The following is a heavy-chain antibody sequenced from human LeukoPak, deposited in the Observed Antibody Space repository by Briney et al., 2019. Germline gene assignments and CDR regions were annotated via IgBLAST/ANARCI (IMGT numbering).Heavy chain of an antibody. Sequence: PGGSLRLSCAASGFTFSSYSMNWVRQAPGKGLEWVANIKQDGSEKYYVDSVKGRFTISRDNAKNSLYLQMNSLRAEDMAVYYCARSIWFGESNFDYWGEGALVTVSS. J-gene: IGHJ4*02. D-gene: IGHD3-10*01. V-gene: IGHV3-7*01. CDR1: GFTFSSYS. CDR2: IKQDGSEK. CDR3: ARSIWFGESNFDY.